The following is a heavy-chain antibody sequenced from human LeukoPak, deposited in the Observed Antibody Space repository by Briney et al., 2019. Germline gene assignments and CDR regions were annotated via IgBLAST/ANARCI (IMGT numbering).Heavy chain of an antibody. CDR3: ARGAYCGGDCYQRSLDY. J-gene: IGHJ4*02. D-gene: IGHD2-21*02. Sequence: GASVKVSCKASGYTFTNYGINWVRQAPGQGLEWMGWISAYNGNTNYAQKLQDRVTMTTDTSTSTAYMEVRSLRSDDTAVYYCARGAYCGGDCYQRSLDYWGQGALVTVSS. CDR1: GYTFTNYG. V-gene: IGHV1-18*01. CDR2: ISAYNGNT.